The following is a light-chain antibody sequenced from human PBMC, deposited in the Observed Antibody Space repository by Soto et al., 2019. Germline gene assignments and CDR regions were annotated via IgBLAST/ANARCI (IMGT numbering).Light chain of an antibody. J-gene: IGLJ1*01. V-gene: IGLV2-23*03. Sequence: QSVLTQPASVSGSPGQSITISCTGTSSDVGSYNRVSWYQQHPGKAPKLMIYEGSKRPSGVSNRFSGSKSGNTASLTLAVLQAEDEADSYCCSYAGSSTFTAVFGTGTKLTVL. CDR2: EGS. CDR3: CSYAGSSTFTAV. CDR1: SSDVGSYNR.